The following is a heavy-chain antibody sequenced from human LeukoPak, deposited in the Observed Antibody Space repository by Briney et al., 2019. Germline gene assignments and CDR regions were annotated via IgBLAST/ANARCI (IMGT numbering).Heavy chain of an antibody. CDR2: IRYDGSNK. D-gene: IGHD3-10*01. CDR3: AKDPNYGFSMDV. Sequence: GGSLRLSCAASGFTFSGYGMHWVRQAPGKGLEWVAFIRYDGSNKYYADSVKGRFTISRDNSKNTLYLQMNSLRAEDTAVYYCAKDPNYGFSMDVWGQGTTVTVSS. J-gene: IGHJ6*02. V-gene: IGHV3-30*02. CDR1: GFTFSGYG.